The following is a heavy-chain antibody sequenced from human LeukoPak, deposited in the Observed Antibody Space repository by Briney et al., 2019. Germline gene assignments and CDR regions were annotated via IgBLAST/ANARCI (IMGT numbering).Heavy chain of an antibody. CDR3: ARVGIYGDYGRYFVY. V-gene: IGHV3-20*03. CDR1: GFTFYNYG. D-gene: IGHD4-17*01. CDR2: INWNGGSI. J-gene: IGHJ4*02. Sequence: GGSLRLSSAASGFTFYNYGMSWVRLAPGKGLEWVSGINWNGGSIGYAHSVRGRFTISRDNAKNSLYLQMNSLRAEDTALYYCARVGIYGDYGRYFVYWGQGTLVTVSS.